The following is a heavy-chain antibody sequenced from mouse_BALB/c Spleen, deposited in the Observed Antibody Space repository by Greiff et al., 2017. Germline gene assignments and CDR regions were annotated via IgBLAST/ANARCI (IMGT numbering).Heavy chain of an antibody. D-gene: IGHD2-3*01. J-gene: IGHJ4*01. Sequence: QVTLKESGPGILQPSQTLSLTCSFSGFSLSTSGMGVSWIRQPSGKGLEWLAHIYWDDDKRYNPSLKSRLTISKDTSSNQVFLKITSVDTADTATYYCARRAGYSYAMDYWGQGTSVTVSS. CDR1: GFSLSTSGMG. CDR3: ARRAGYSYAMDY. CDR2: IYWDDDK. V-gene: IGHV8-12*01.